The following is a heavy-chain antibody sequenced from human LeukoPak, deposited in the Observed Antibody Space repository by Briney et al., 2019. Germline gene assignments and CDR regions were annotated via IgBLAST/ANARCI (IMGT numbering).Heavy chain of an antibody. CDR3: ARTKAVAGTVDWFDP. CDR1: GGTFSSYA. V-gene: IGHV1-69*05. Sequence: ASVKVSCKASGGTFSSYAIGWVRQAPGQGLEWMGGIIPIFGTANYAQKFQGRVTITTDESTSTAYMELSSLRSEDTAVYYCARTKAVAGTVDWFDPWGQGTLVTVSS. D-gene: IGHD6-19*01. J-gene: IGHJ5*02. CDR2: IIPIFGTA.